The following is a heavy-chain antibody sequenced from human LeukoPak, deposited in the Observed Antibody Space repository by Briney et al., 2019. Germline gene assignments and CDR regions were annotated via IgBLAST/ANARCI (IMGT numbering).Heavy chain of an antibody. CDR2: ISGSGGST. CDR1: GFTFSSYA. J-gene: IGHJ4*02. D-gene: IGHD3-22*01. V-gene: IGHV3-23*01. Sequence: PGGSLRLSCAASGFTFSSYAMGWVRQAPGKGLEWVSAISGSGGSTYYADSVKGRFTISRDNSKNTLYLQMNSLRAEDTAVYYCATTSKDSSGSKFGYWGQGTLVTVSS. CDR3: ATTSKDSSGSKFGY.